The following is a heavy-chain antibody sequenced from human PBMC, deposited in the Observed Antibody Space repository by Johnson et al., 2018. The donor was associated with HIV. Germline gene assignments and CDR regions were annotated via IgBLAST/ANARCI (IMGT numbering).Heavy chain of an antibody. Sequence: VQLVESGGRVVRPGGSPRLSCAASGFTFSSYAMHWVRQAPGKGLEYVSAISSIGGSTYYANSVKGRFTISRDNSKNTLYLQMNSLRAEDTAVYYCARARARVTFDIWGQGTMVTVSS. CDR2: ISSIGGST. J-gene: IGHJ3*02. D-gene: IGHD2-21*01. V-gene: IGHV3-64*01. CDR1: GFTFSSYA. CDR3: ARARARVTFDI.